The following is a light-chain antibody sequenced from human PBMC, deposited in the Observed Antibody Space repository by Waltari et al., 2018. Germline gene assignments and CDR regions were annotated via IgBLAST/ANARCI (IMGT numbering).Light chain of an antibody. Sequence: QSALTQPASVSGSPGQSITISCTGTTSDVGTYNFVSWYQQHPGKAPKLIIYEVNQRRSGVSKRVSGSKSDNTAARTSAVLQIEDEAYYCGCSCVTGDTWVFGGGTKVAV. CDR1: TSDVGTYNF. V-gene: IGLV2-23*02. CDR2: EVN. CDR3: CSCVTGDTWV. J-gene: IGLJ3*02.